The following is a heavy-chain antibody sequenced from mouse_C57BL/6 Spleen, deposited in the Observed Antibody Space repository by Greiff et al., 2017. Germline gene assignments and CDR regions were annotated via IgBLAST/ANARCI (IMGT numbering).Heavy chain of an antibody. CDR2: ISYDGSN. V-gene: IGHV3-6*01. CDR1: GYSITSGYY. Sequence: VQLKESGPGLVKPSQSLSLTCSVTGYSITSGYYWNWIRQFPGNKLEWMGYISYDGSNNYNPSLKNRISITRDTSKNQFFLKLNSVTTEDTATYYCAREGLTGDFDYWGQGTTLTVSS. CDR3: AREGLTGDFDY. J-gene: IGHJ2*01. D-gene: IGHD4-1*01.